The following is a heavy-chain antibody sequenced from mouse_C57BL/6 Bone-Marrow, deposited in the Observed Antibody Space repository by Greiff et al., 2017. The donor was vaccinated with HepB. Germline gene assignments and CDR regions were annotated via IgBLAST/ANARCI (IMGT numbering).Heavy chain of an antibody. CDR1: GYSITSGYY. Sequence: EVQRVESGPGLVKPSQSLSLTCSVTGYSITSGYYWNWIRQFPGNKLEWMGYISYDGSNNYNPSLKNRISITRDTSKNQFFLKLNSVTTEDTATYYCARDYYGSSLWGQGTSVTVSS. CDR2: ISYDGSN. D-gene: IGHD1-1*01. J-gene: IGHJ4*01. CDR3: ARDYYGSSL. V-gene: IGHV3-6*01.